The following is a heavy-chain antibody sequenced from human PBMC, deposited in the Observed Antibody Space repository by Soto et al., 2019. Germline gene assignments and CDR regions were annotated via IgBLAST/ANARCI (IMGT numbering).Heavy chain of an antibody. V-gene: IGHV4-34*01. CDR2: INHSGST. J-gene: IGHJ4*02. CDR1: GGSFSGYY. D-gene: IGHD5-18*01. Sequence: PSETLSLTCAVYGGSFSGYYWSWIRQPPGKGLEWIGEINHSGSTNYNPSLKSRVTISVDTSKNQFSLKLSSVTAADTAVYYCARVVSRAGDTAMVIRRNRRYFDYWGQGTLVTVST. CDR3: ARVVSRAGDTAMVIRRNRRYFDY.